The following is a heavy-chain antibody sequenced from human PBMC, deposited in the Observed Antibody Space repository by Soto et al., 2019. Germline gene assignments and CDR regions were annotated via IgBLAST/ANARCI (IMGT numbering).Heavy chain of an antibody. V-gene: IGHV3-30*18. Sequence: QAQLVESGGGVVQPGRSLRLSCAASRFAFSSYGMHWVRQAPGKGLEWVAVISYDGGYENYADSVKGRFTVSRDKSKNTLWLQMNSLRTEDTAVYYCAKGTTVTPWRYLDLWGQGTLVTVSS. CDR1: RFAFSSYG. CDR3: AKGTTVTPWRYLDL. D-gene: IGHD4-17*01. CDR2: ISYDGGYE. J-gene: IGHJ2*01.